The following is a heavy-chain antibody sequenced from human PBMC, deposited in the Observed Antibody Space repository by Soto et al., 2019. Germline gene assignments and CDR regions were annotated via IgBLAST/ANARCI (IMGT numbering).Heavy chain of an antibody. D-gene: IGHD5-12*01. CDR2: IYSGGST. CDR3: ARRYSGYDSNYFDY. V-gene: IGHV3-53*04. CDR1: GFTVSSNY. J-gene: IGHJ4*02. Sequence: EVQLVESGGGLVQPGGSLRLPCAASGFTVSSNYMSWVRQAPGKGLEWVSVIYSGGSTYYADSVKGRFTISRHNSKNTLYLQMNSLRAEDTAVYYCARRYSGYDSNYFDYWGQGTLVTVSS.